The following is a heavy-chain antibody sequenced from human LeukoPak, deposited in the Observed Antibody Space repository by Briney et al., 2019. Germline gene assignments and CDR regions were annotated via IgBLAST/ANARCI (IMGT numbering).Heavy chain of an antibody. J-gene: IGHJ4*02. V-gene: IGHV1-18*01. Sequence: ASVKVSCKASGYTFTSYGINWVRQAPGQGLEWMGWISAYNGNTNYAQELQGRVTMTTDTSTTTAYMELRSLRSDDTAVYYCARPQEEDGYNYNWAFDYWGQGTLVTVSS. CDR3: ARPQEEDGYNYNWAFDY. CDR1: GYTFTSYG. D-gene: IGHD5-24*01. CDR2: ISAYNGNT.